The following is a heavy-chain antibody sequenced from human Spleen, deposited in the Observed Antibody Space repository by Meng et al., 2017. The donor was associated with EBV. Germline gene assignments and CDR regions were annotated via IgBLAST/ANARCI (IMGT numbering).Heavy chain of an antibody. CDR2: VNPSGTT. CDR1: GGFFSVFY. J-gene: IGHJ4*02. V-gene: IGHV4-34*01. CDR3: ATNVVTEKEVFDY. Sequence: GQLPPWGAGPLKPSGTLPLTCAVHGGFFSVFYWTWIRHAPGKGLEWIGEVNPSGTTSYNPSLKSRVTMSVDASKNQFSLKLNSETDADTAVYYCATNVVTEKEVFDYWGQGTLVTVSS. D-gene: IGHD2-21*02.